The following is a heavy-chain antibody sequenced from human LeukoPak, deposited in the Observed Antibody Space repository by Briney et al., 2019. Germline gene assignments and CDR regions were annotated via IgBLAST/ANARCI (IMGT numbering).Heavy chain of an antibody. Sequence: ASVKVSCTASGYTFTGYYMHWVRQAPGQGLEWMGWINPNSGGTNYAQKFQGRVTMTRDTSISTAYMELSRLRSDDTAVYYCARGEGGGYFFGYWGQGTLVTVSS. CDR3: ARGEGGGYFFGY. J-gene: IGHJ4*02. D-gene: IGHD2-2*03. CDR2: INPNSGGT. CDR1: GYTFTGYY. V-gene: IGHV1-2*02.